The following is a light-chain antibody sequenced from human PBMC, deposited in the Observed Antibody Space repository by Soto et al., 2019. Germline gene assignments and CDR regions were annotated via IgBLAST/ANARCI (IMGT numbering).Light chain of an antibody. V-gene: IGKV3-15*01. CDR3: QQYNDSPPYRT. J-gene: IGKJ1*01. Sequence: EVVMTQSPVTLSVSPGERATLSCRASQSITTNLSLYQQQHAQAPRPLLYGASTRATTVPARFSGRGSGTQFTLTISSLQSEDFALYYCQQYNDSPPYRTFGQGTRVDFK. CDR2: GAS. CDR1: QSITTN.